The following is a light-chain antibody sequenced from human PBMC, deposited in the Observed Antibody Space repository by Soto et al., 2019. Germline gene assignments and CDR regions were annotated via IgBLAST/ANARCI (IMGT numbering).Light chain of an antibody. CDR2: KAS. Sequence: DIQMTQSPSTLSASVGDRVTITCRASQSISSWLAWYQQNPGKAPKLLIYKASSLESGVPSRVSGSGSGTEFTLTISSLQPDDFATYYCQQYKSYPLTFGQGNKVEIK. J-gene: IGKJ1*01. CDR3: QQYKSYPLT. CDR1: QSISSW. V-gene: IGKV1-5*03.